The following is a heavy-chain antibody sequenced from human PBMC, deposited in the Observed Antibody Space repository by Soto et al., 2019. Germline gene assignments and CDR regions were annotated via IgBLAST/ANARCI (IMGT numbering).Heavy chain of an antibody. Sequence: SETLSLTCTVSGGSVSSGSYYWSWIWQPPGKGLEWIGYIYYSGSTNYNPSLKSRVTISVDTSTDQFSLKLSSVTAADTAVYYCARDSSSWENFFDYWGQGTLVTVSS. D-gene: IGHD6-13*01. CDR3: ARDSSSWENFFDY. CDR1: GGSVSSGSYY. CDR2: IYYSGST. J-gene: IGHJ4*02. V-gene: IGHV4-61*01.